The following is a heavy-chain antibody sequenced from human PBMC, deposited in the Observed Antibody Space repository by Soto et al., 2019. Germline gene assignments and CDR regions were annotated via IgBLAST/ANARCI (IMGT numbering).Heavy chain of an antibody. Sequence: QITLKESGPTLVKPTQTLTLTCTFSGFSLTTRGVGVGWIRQPPGKALEWLALIYWYDDEAYSPSLKSRLTITKATSKTQVVHTKTNMDPADTATYYCAHRPRGYSYHFDFWGQGTLVTVSS. CDR1: GFSLTTRGVG. J-gene: IGHJ4*02. V-gene: IGHV2-5*01. CDR2: IYWYDDE. CDR3: AHRPRGYSYHFDF. D-gene: IGHD5-18*01.